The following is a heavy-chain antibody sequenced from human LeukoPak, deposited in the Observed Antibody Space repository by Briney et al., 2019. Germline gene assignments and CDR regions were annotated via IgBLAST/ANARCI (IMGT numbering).Heavy chain of an antibody. V-gene: IGHV4-59*01. Sequence: PSETLSLTCNVSGASISNYYWTWIRQPPGKGLEWIGYIYYTGSSSYNPSLRSRVTISIDTSKNQFSLKLSSVTAADTAVYYCARRGYSYGYWWFDPWGQGTLVTVSS. CDR3: ARRGYSYGYWWFDP. D-gene: IGHD5-18*01. CDR1: GASISNYY. J-gene: IGHJ5*02. CDR2: IYYTGSS.